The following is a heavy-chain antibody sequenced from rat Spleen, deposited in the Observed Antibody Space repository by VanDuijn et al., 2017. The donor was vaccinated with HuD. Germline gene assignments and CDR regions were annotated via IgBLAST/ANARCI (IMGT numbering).Heavy chain of an antibody. CDR1: GFSLTSYT. CDR2: ISSGGIT. V-gene: IGHV2-6*01. CDR3: ARFGYYDGSYYLYFDY. Sequence: QVQLMESGPGRVRPSQTLCRTCTVSGFSLTSYTVSWVRQPPGQGLEWIAAISSGGITFYNSALKSRLSISRDTSKSQVFLKMNSLQTEDTAMYFCARFGYYDGSYYLYFDYWGQGVMVTVSS. J-gene: IGHJ2*01. D-gene: IGHD1-12*02.